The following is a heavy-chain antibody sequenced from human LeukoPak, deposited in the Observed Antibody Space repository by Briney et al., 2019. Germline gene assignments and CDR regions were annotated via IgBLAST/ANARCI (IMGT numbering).Heavy chain of an antibody. CDR3: ARYCSSSTCPRGDF. D-gene: IGHD2-2*01. CDR1: GLTFSTYA. CDR2: IWYDGRNK. J-gene: IGHJ3*01. V-gene: IGHV3-33*01. Sequence: PGGSLRLSCAASGLTFSTYAMHWVRQAPGKGLEWVAIIWYDGRNKYYADSVKGRFTISRDNSKNTLYLQMNSLRAEDTAVYYCARYCSSSTCPRGDFWGRGTMVTVSS.